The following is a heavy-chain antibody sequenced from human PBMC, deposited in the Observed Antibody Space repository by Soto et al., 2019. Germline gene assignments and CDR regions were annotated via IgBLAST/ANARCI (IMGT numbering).Heavy chain of an antibody. J-gene: IGHJ4*02. CDR2: IYYSGST. CDR3: ARAPRGNYGYPSYFDY. CDR1: GDSISAYY. V-gene: IGHV4-59*01. D-gene: IGHD3-10*01. Sequence: SETLSLTCTVSGDSISAYYWSWIRQPPGKGLEWIGYIYYSGSTNSNPSLKSRVTISVDTSKNQFSLKLSSVTAADTAVYYCARAPRGNYGYPSYFDYWGQGTLVTVSS.